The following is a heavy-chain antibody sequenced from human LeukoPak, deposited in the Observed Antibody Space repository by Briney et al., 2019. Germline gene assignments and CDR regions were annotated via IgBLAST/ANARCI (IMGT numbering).Heavy chain of an antibody. Sequence: SETLSLTCTVSGGSISSYYWSWIRQPAGKGLEWIGRIYYSGSTYYNPSLKSRVTISVDTSKNQFSLKLSSVTAADTAVYYCARGDYYDSSGPTRGWGQGTLVTVSS. CDR2: IYYSGST. V-gene: IGHV4-4*07. CDR1: GGSISSYY. D-gene: IGHD3-22*01. J-gene: IGHJ4*02. CDR3: ARGDYYDSSGPTRG.